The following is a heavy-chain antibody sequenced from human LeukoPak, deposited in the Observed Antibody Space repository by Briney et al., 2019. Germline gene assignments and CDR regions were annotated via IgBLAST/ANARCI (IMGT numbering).Heavy chain of an antibody. D-gene: IGHD4-17*01. CDR3: ARDNGGYWFDY. V-gene: IGHV1-2*02. J-gene: IGHJ4*02. CDR2: INPNSGAT. CDR1: GYTFTGYY. Sequence: ASVKVSCKASGYTFTGYYMHWVRQAPGQGLEWMGWINPNSGATNYAQKFQGRVTMTRDTSISTAYMELTRLRSDDTAVYYCARDNGGYWFDYWGQGTLVTVSS.